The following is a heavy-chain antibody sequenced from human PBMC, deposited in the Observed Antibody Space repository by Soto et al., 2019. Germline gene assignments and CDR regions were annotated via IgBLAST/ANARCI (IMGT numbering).Heavy chain of an antibody. D-gene: IGHD1-1*01. CDR1: GGSISSGGYS. V-gene: IGHV4-30-2*01. CDR3: ARDQLEGNWFDL. Sequence: SETLSLTCAGSGGSISSGGYSWNWIRQPPGKGLEWIGYIYHSGNTLYNPSLKSRVTISVDKSKNQFSLKLSSVTAADTAVYYCARDQLEGNWFDLWGQGTLVTVSS. CDR2: IYHSGNT. J-gene: IGHJ5*02.